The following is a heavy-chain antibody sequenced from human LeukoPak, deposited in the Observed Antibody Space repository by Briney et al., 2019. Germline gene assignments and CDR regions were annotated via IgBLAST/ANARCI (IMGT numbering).Heavy chain of an antibody. Sequence: GSLRLSCAASGITFSSYGMSWVRPAPGKGLEWVSGISSSGGTTYYADSVKGRFTISRDNSKDTLFLQMNSLTVEDTAVYYCATVLNVVGCFDYWGQGTLVTVSS. CDR1: GITFSSYG. CDR2: ISSSGGTT. J-gene: IGHJ4*02. CDR3: ATVLNVVGCFDY. V-gene: IGHV3-23*01. D-gene: IGHD2-15*01.